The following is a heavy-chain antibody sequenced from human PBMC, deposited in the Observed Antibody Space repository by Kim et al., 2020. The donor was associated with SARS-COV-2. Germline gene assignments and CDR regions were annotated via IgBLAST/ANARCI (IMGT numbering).Heavy chain of an antibody. CDR1: GGSISSSSYY. CDR2: IYYSGST. D-gene: IGHD6-13*01. J-gene: IGHJ6*02. Sequence: SETLSLTCTVSGGSISSSSYYWGWIRQPPGKGLEWIGSIYYSGSTYYNPSLKSRVTISVDTSKNQFSLKLSSVTAADTAVYYCRVCIWSDYGMDVWGQGTTVTVSS. CDR3: RVCIWSDYGMDV. V-gene: IGHV4-39*01.